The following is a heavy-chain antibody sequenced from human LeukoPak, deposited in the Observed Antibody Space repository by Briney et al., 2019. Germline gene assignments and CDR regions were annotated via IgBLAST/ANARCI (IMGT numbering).Heavy chain of an antibody. D-gene: IGHD6-13*01. CDR3: ARDTLPLFDSSSWYSGY. CDR2: ISDDGRNK. J-gene: IGHJ4*02. CDR1: GFTFSKFG. V-gene: IGHV3-30*03. Sequence: GGSLRLSCAASGFTFSKFGMHWVRQAPGKGLEWVALISDDGRNKYYADSVKGRFTISRDNSKNTLYLQMNSLRSDDTAVYYCARDTLPLFDSSSWYSGYWGQGTLVTVSS.